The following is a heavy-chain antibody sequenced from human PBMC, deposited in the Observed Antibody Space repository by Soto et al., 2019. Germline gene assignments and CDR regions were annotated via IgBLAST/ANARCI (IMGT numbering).Heavy chain of an antibody. CDR2: IYYSGST. D-gene: IGHD3-10*01. V-gene: IGHV4-59*01. Sequence: SETLSLTCTVSGGSISIYYWSWIRQPPGKGLEWIGYIYYSGSTNYNPSLKSRVTISVDTSKNQFSLKLSSVTAADTAVYYCTRVVRSDTKKIDYWGQGTLVTGSS. CDR3: TRVVRSDTKKIDY. CDR1: GGSISIYY. J-gene: IGHJ4*02.